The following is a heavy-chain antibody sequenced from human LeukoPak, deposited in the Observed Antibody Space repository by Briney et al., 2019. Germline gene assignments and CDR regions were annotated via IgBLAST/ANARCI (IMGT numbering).Heavy chain of an antibody. CDR3: ARLKYIPYYNYDLDV. V-gene: IGHV4-59*08. CDR2: IYHSGST. Sequence: SETLSLACTVSGGSINSDYWSWIRQPPGKGLEWIGYIYHSGSTNYNPSLKSRVIISLDTSKNQFSLNLSSVTAADTAVYYCARLKYIPYYNYDLDVWGQGTTVTVSS. CDR1: GGSINSDY. D-gene: IGHD2-2*02. J-gene: IGHJ6*02.